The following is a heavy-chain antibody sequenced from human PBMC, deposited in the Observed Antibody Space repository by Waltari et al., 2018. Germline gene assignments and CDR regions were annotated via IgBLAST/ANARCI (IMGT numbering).Heavy chain of an antibody. CDR1: GDSVSSNSAA. CDR3: ARNPSITIFGVVHWYFDL. J-gene: IGHJ2*01. Sequence: QVQLQQSGPGLVKPSQTLSLTFAISGDSVSSNSAAWHWIRQSPSGGLEWLGRTYYRSKWYNDYAVSVKSRITINPDTSKNQFSLQLNSVTPEDTAVYYCARNPSITIFGVVHWYFDLWGRGTLVTVSS. V-gene: IGHV6-1*01. D-gene: IGHD3-3*01. CDR2: TYYRSKWYN.